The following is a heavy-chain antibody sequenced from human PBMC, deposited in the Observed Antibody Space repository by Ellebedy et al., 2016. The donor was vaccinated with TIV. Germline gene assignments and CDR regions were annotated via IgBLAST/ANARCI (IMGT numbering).Heavy chain of an antibody. Sequence: MPSETLSLTCTVSGGSISSYYWSWIRQPPGKGLEWIGYIYYSGSTNYNPSLKSRVTISVDTSKNQFSLKLSSVTAADTAVYYCTTTPTYYDILTGYYPLQFDYWGQGTLVTVSS. CDR3: TTTPTYYDILTGYYPLQFDY. V-gene: IGHV4-59*08. D-gene: IGHD3-9*01. CDR2: IYYSGST. J-gene: IGHJ4*02. CDR1: GGSISSYY.